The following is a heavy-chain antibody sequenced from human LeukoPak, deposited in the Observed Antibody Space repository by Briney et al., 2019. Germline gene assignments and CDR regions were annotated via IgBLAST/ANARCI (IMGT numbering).Heavy chain of an antibody. CDR2: IYYSGST. Sequence: SETLSLTCTVSGGSISSYYWSWIRQPPGKGLEWTGYIYYSGSTNYNPSLKSRVTISVDTSKNQFSLKLSSVTAADTAVYYCAREIVNLLSPYYMDVWGKGTTVTVSS. D-gene: IGHD1-26*01. J-gene: IGHJ6*03. CDR3: AREIVNLLSPYYMDV. CDR1: GGSISSYY. V-gene: IGHV4-59*01.